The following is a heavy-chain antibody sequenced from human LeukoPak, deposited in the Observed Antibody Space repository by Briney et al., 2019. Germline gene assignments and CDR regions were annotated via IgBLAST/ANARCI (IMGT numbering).Heavy chain of an antibody. Sequence: GGSLRLSCAASGFAFSSYGMHWVRQAPGKGLEWVAVIWYDGSNKYYADSVKGRFTISRDNSKNTLYLQMNSLRAEDTAVYYYARTNGSGSPWVDYWGQGTLVTVSS. CDR1: GFAFSSYG. J-gene: IGHJ4*02. D-gene: IGHD3-10*01. CDR2: IWYDGSNK. CDR3: ARTNGSGSPWVDY. V-gene: IGHV3-33*01.